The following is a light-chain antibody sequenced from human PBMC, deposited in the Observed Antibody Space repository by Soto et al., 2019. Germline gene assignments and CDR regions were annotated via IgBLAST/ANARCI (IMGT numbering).Light chain of an antibody. CDR1: SSDVGRYNI. V-gene: IGLV2-23*01. J-gene: IGLJ2*01. CDR3: CSYAGDRDLI. Sequence: QSALTQPASVSGSPGHSITISCTGSSSDVGRYNIVSWYQQHPGKAPKLMIYEGSQRPSGVSDRFSGSKSGNTASLTISGLQAEDEADYYCCSYAGDRDLIFGGGTKLTVL. CDR2: EGS.